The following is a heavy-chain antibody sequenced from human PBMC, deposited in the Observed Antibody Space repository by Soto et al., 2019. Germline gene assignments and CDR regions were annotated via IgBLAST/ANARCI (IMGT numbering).Heavy chain of an antibody. D-gene: IGHD6-19*01. V-gene: IGHV2-5*02. CDR1: GFSLNTNGVG. Sequence: QITLKESGPTLVKPTQTLTLTCTFSGFSLNTNGVGVGWIRQPPGKALEWLALIYWDDDKRYSPSLKSRLTIXXDXSXXQVVLTMTNMDPVDTATYYCAHRRVRDSSGENFDSWGQGTLVTVSS. CDR2: IYWDDDK. CDR3: AHRRVRDSSGENFDS. J-gene: IGHJ4*02.